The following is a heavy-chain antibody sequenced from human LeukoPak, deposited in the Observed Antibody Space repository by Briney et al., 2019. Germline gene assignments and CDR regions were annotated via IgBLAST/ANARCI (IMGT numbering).Heavy chain of an antibody. CDR3: ARGAPTTRIGAGRFDY. Sequence: GASVKVSCKAFGYSLTNYYVHWVRQAPGQGLEWMGEINPSGGSTSYAQKFQGRITVTRDTYTNTVYMDPSSLRSEDTATYYCARGAPTTRIGAGRFDYWGQGSLLTVAS. J-gene: IGHJ4*02. V-gene: IGHV1-46*01. CDR1: GYSLTNYY. CDR2: INPSGGST. D-gene: IGHD5-12*01.